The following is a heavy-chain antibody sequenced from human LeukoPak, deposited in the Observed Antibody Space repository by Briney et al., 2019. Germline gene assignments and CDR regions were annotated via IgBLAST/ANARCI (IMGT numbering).Heavy chain of an antibody. CDR1: GFTFSSYS. D-gene: IGHD6-13*01. CDR2: ISSSSSYI. J-gene: IGHJ4*02. Sequence: PGGSLRLSCAASGFTFSSYSMNWVRQAPGKGLEWVSSISSSSSYIYYAASVKGRFTISRDNAKNSLYLQMNSLRAEDTAVYYCARTSSSWHIDYWGQGTLVTVSS. CDR3: ARTSSSWHIDY. V-gene: IGHV3-21*01.